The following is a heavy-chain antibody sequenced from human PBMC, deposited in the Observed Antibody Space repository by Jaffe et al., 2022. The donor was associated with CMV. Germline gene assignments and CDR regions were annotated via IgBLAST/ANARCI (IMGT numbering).Heavy chain of an antibody. D-gene: IGHD3-9*01. CDR3: AFDWLQINGYYFDY. CDR1: GFTFSSYG. V-gene: IGHV3-30*03. J-gene: IGHJ4*02. CDR2: ISYDGSNK. Sequence: QVQLVESGGGVVQPGRSLRLSCAASGFTFSSYGMHWVRQAPGKGLEWVAVISYDGSNKYYADSVKGRFTISRDNSKNTLYLQMNSLRAEDTAVYYCAFDWLQINGYYFDYWGQGTLVTVSS.